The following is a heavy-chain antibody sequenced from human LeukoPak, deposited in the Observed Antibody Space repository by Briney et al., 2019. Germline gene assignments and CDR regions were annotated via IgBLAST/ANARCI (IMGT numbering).Heavy chain of an antibody. Sequence: GGSLRLSCAASGFTFNSYGMSWVRQAPGKGLEWVSVIYVDGSTYYADSVKGRITISRDNSRNTLYLQMNSLRAEDTAVYYCARDLATRQRTGLYDSWGQGALVTVSS. CDR2: IYVDGST. V-gene: IGHV3-66*01. D-gene: IGHD3-16*02. J-gene: IGHJ4*02. CDR3: ARDLATRQRTGLYDS. CDR1: GFTFNSYG.